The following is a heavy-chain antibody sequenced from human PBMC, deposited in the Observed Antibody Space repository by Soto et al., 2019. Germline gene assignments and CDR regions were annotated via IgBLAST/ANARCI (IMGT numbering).Heavy chain of an antibody. J-gene: IGHJ4*02. Sequence: QVQLVESGGGVVQPGRSLRLSCAASGFTFSSYGMHWVRQAPGKGLEWVAVISYDGSNKYYADSVKGRFTISRDNSKNALYLQMNSLRAEDTAVYYCAKDQYSGSYCQFDYWGQGTLVTVSS. CDR1: GFTFSSYG. D-gene: IGHD1-26*01. CDR3: AKDQYSGSYCQFDY. V-gene: IGHV3-30*18. CDR2: ISYDGSNK.